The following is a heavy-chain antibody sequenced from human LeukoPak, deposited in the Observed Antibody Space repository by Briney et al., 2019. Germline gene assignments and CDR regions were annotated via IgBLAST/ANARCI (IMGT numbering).Heavy chain of an antibody. D-gene: IGHD5-12*01. CDR3: AKVSSVATLGIDY. CDR2: IWYDGSNK. V-gene: IGHV3-33*06. Sequence: GGSLRLSCAASGFTFSSYGMHWVRQAPGKGLEWVAVIWYDGSNKYYADSVKGRFTISRDNSKNTLYLQMNSLRAEDTAVYYCAKVSSVATLGIDYWAREPWSPSPQ. CDR1: GFTFSSYG. J-gene: IGHJ4*02.